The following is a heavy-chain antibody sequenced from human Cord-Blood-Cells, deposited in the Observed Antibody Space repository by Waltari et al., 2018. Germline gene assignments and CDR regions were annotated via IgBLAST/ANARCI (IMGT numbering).Heavy chain of an antibody. CDR3: ARGVQLERRGVFHY. D-gene: IGHD1-1*01. CDR1: GGSFSGYY. CDR2: INHSGST. Sequence: QVQLQQWGAGLLKPSETLSITCAVYGGSFSGYYWSWIRQPPGKGLEWIGEINHSGSTNYNPSLKSRVTISVDTSKNQFSLKLSSVTAADTAVYYCARGVQLERRGVFHYWGQGTLVTVSS. V-gene: IGHV4-34*01. J-gene: IGHJ4*02.